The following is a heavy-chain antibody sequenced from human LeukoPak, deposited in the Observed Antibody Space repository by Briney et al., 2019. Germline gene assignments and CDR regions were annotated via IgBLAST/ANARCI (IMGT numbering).Heavy chain of an antibody. CDR2: FSDRGGP. V-gene: IGHV4-59*11. J-gene: IGHJ4*02. CDR1: GGSISSHF. CDR3: ARPIAEEHGY. D-gene: IGHD6-13*01. Sequence: PSETLSLTCTVSGGSISSHFWSWIRLPPGKGLEWIGYFSDRGGPNYNPSLKSRVTITGDTSKNQVSLKLRSVTAADTAVYYCARPIAEEHGYWGQGTLVTVSS.